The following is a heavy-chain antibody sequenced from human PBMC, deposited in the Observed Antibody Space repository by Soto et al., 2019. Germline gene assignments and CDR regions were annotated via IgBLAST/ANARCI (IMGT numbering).Heavy chain of an antibody. V-gene: IGHV3-30*18. D-gene: IGHD3-3*01. Sequence: QPGGSLRLSCTTSGFTFSNYGMHWVRQAPGKGLEWVAVILNDGSNKFYPDSVKGRFTISRDNAKNTLYLQMDSLRTEDTAVYYCAKENQRFLTDYWGQGTLVTVSS. CDR1: GFTFSNYG. CDR2: ILNDGSNK. J-gene: IGHJ4*02. CDR3: AKENQRFLTDY.